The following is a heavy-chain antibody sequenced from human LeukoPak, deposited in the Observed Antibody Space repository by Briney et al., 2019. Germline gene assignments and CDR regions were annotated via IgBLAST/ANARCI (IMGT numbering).Heavy chain of an antibody. CDR1: GFTFSSYA. CDR3: AKDRVSYYGSGSYYEY. J-gene: IGHJ4*02. V-gene: IGHV3-23*01. Sequence: VQPGGSLRLSCAASGFTFSSYAMSWVRPAPRKGLEWVSAISGSGGSTYYADSVKGRFTISRDNSKNTLYLQMNSLRAEDTAVYYCAKDRVSYYGSGSYYEYWGQGTLVTVSS. CDR2: ISGSGGST. D-gene: IGHD3-10*01.